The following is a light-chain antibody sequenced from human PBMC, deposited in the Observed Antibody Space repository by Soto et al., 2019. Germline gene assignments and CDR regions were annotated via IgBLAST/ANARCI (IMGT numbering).Light chain of an antibody. V-gene: IGKV1-27*01. CDR1: QGIINY. Sequence: IQMTQSTSSLSASVGDRVTITCRASQGIINYLAWYQQKPGKAPKLLIYAASTLQSGVTSRFSGSGSGTDFTLTISGLQPEDVATYYCQKYNSAPLSFGGGTKVDI. CDR2: AAS. CDR3: QKYNSAPLS. J-gene: IGKJ4*01.